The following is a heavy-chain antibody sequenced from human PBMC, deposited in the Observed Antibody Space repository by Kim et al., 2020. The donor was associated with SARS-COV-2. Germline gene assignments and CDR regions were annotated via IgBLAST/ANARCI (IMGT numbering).Heavy chain of an antibody. D-gene: IGHD2-15*01. Sequence: GGSLRLSCASSGFTFKDYDMNWVRQAPGKGLEWVSGINSGDRGPNRTDYVESGKAISTITSENTKYLKYKQMKTLRAADTACSYCGKDFGGSQISW. CDR2: INSGDRGPNRT. CDR3: GKDFGGSQIS. J-gene: IGHJ5*01. V-gene: IGHV3-23*01. CDR1: GFTFKDYD.